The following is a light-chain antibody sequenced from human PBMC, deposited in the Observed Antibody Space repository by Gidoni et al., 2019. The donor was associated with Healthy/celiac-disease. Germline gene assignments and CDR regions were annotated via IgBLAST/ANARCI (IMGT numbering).Light chain of an antibody. Sequence: DIQMTQSPSSLSASVGDRVTIPCQASQDISNYLNWYQQKPGKAPKLLIYDAANLETGVPSRFSGSGSGTDVTFTISSLQPEDIATYYCQQYDNRPPLTFGGXTKVEIK. V-gene: IGKV1-33*01. J-gene: IGKJ4*01. CDR2: DAA. CDR1: QDISNY. CDR3: QQYDNRPPLT.